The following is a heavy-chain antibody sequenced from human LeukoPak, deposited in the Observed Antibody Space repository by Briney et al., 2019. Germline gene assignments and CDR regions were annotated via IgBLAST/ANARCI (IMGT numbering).Heavy chain of an antibody. D-gene: IGHD4-17*01. CDR1: GFTFSSYG. CDR3: ARGRTPYGDPIFYFDC. Sequence: GGSLRLSCAASGFTFSSYGMQWVRQAPGKGLEWVAVISYDGSNQYYADSVKGRFTISRDKSKNTLYLQMNSLRAEDTAVYYCARGRTPYGDPIFYFDCWGQGTLVAVSS. J-gene: IGHJ4*02. V-gene: IGHV3-30*03. CDR2: ISYDGSNQ.